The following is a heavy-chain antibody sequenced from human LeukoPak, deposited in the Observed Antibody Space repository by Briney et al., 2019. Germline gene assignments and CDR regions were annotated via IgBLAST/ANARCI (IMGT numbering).Heavy chain of an antibody. D-gene: IGHD6-19*01. V-gene: IGHV1-2*04. CDR2: INPNSGGT. J-gene: IGHJ4*02. CDR3: AVAVAVAGPYFDY. Sequence: ASVKVSCKASGYTFTGYYMHWVRQAPGQGLEWMGWINPNSGGTNYAQKFQGWVTMTGDTSISTAYMELSRLRSDDTAVYYCAVAVAVAGPYFDYWGQGTLVTVSS. CDR1: GYTFTGYY.